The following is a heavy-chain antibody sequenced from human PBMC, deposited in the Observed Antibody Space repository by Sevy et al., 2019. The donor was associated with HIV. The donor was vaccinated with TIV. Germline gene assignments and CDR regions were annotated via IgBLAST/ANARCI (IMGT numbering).Heavy chain of an antibody. CDR3: ARASRRIQLWDGGYYFDY. CDR1: GFTFSSYA. V-gene: IGHV3-30-3*01. D-gene: IGHD5-18*01. CDR2: ISYDGSNK. J-gene: IGHJ4*02. Sequence: GGSLRLSCAASGFTFSSYAMHWVRQAPGKGLEWVAVISYDGSNKYYADSVKGRFTNSRDNSKNTPYLQMNSLSAENTAVYYCARASRRIQLWDGGYYFDYWGQGTLVTVSS.